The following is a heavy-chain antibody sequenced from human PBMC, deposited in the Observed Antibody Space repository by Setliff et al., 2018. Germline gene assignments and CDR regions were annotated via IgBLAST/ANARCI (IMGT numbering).Heavy chain of an antibody. V-gene: IGHV1-8*02. J-gene: IGHJ3*02. Sequence: ASVKVSCKASGYSFTNYDINWVRQATGQGLEWMGWINPNSGNTDYAQKFQGRVTMTTNTSINTAYMELSSLRAEDTAVYYCAREVRSSGWYGENAFDIWGQGTMVTVSS. CDR1: GYSFTNYD. D-gene: IGHD6-19*01. CDR3: AREVRSSGWYGENAFDI. CDR2: INPNSGNT.